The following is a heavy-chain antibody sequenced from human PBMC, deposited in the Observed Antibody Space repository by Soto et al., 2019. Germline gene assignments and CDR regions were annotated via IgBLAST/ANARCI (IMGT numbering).Heavy chain of an antibody. J-gene: IGHJ4*02. V-gene: IGHV3-33*01. CDR3: ARDAGPGWWLSTTVDY. CDR2: IWYDGSNK. Sequence: QVQLVESGGGVVQPGRSLRLSCAASGFTFSSYGMHWVRQAPGKGLEWVAVIWYDGSNKYYADSVKGRFTIPRDNSKNTLYLQMNSLRAEDTAVYYCARDAGPGWWLSTTVDYWGQGTLVTVSS. D-gene: IGHD4-4*01. CDR1: GFTFSSYG.